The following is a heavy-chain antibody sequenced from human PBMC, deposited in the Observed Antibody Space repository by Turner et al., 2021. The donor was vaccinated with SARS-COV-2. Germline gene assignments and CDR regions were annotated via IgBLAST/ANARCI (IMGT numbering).Heavy chain of an antibody. Sequence: QVHLVQSGAEVKKPGASVKVSCKASGFTFTGYDMYWVRQAPGQGLEWMGWINPNSGETNYAQKFQGRVTMTRDTSISTAYMELSRLRSDDTAVYYCARGTYYYDISAYRNDAFDIWGQGTMVTVSS. CDR3: ARGTYYYDISAYRNDAFDI. V-gene: IGHV1-2*02. J-gene: IGHJ3*02. CDR2: INPNSGET. CDR1: GFTFTGYD. D-gene: IGHD3-22*01.